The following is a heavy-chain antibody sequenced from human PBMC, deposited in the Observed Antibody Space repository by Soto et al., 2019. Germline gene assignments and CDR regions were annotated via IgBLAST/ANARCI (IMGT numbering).Heavy chain of an antibody. CDR2: INPNSGNT. J-gene: IGHJ4*02. D-gene: IGHD6-19*01. V-gene: IGHV1-8*01. CDR1: GYTFTTYD. Sequence: GASVKVSCKASGYTFTTYDINWVRQATGQGLEWMGWINPNSGNTDYARKFQGRVTMTRDTSTNTAYMELSNLRSEDTAVYYCAKPGIAVAGTGGFDYWGQGTLVTVSS. CDR3: AKPGIAVAGTGGFDY.